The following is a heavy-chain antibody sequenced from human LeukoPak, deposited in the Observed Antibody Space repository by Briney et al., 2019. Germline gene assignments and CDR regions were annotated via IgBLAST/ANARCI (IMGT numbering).Heavy chain of an antibody. Sequence: PGGSLRLSCAASGFTFSKYWMSWVRQAPGKGLEWVANINEDGSKTFYVESVKGRFTISRDNAKTSMYLQMDSLRVEDTAVYYCARDGRQPYSLDVWGQGTTVTVSS. CDR2: INEDGSKT. CDR1: GFTFSKYW. CDR3: ARDGRQPYSLDV. D-gene: IGHD1-26*01. V-gene: IGHV3-7*01. J-gene: IGHJ6*02.